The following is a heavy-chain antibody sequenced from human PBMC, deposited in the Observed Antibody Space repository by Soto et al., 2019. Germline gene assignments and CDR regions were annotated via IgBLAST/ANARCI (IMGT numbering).Heavy chain of an antibody. CDR3: ARGKYDPWSGYYPPKWFEP. D-gene: IGHD3-3*01. Sequence: PSETLSLTCFVSGDSIGSYHWNWLRQPPGRGLEWIGYIYNRGSVRYNPSLNSRVTISVDRSRNQFSLSLSPVTAADTAMYYCARGKYDPWSGYYPPKWFEPWGPGTLVTVSS. V-gene: IGHV4-59*01. J-gene: IGHJ5*02. CDR1: GDSIGSYH. CDR2: IYNRGSV.